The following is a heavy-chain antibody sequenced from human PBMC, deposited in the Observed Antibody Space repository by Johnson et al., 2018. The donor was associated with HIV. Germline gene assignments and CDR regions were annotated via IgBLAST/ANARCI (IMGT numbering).Heavy chain of an antibody. D-gene: IGHD5-12*01. CDR1: GFSFSSYA. CDR2: ISYDGSNK. V-gene: IGHV3-30-3*01. J-gene: IGHJ3*02. Sequence: QVQLVESGGGVVQPGRSLRLSCAASGFSFSSYALHWVRQAPGKGLEWVAVISYDGSNKYYADSVKGRFTISRDNSKNTLYLQMNSLRAEDTAVYYCAKEGIVATKVGRDAFDIWGQGTLVTVSS. CDR3: AKEGIVATKVGRDAFDI.